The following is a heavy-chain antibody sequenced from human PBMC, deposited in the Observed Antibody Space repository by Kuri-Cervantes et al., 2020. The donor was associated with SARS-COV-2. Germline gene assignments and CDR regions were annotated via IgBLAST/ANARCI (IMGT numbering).Heavy chain of an antibody. Sequence: ASVNVSCKASGYTFTSYGISWLRQAPGQGLEWMGWISAYNGNTNYAQKLQGRVTMTTDTSTSTAYMELRSLRSDDTAVYYCAAGLLWFGHWGYGMDVWGQGTTVTVSS. CDR2: ISAYNGNT. CDR1: GYTFTSYG. J-gene: IGHJ6*02. V-gene: IGHV1-18*04. CDR3: AAGLLWFGHWGYGMDV. D-gene: IGHD3-10*01.